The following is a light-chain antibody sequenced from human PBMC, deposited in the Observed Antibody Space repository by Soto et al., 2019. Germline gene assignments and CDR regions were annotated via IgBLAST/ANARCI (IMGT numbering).Light chain of an antibody. CDR3: QQFSSSPLT. V-gene: IGKV3-20*01. Sequence: EIVLTQSPGTLSLSPGERATLSCRASQSISSSYLAWYLQKPGQPPRLLLYRTFSRATGIPDRFSGSGSGTDFTLTISRLEPEDFAVYFCQQFSSSPLTFGGGTKVEI. CDR1: QSISSSY. J-gene: IGKJ4*01. CDR2: RTF.